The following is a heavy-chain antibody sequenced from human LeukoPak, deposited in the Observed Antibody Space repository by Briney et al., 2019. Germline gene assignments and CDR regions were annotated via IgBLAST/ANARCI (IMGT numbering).Heavy chain of an antibody. CDR3: ARDQGYDFDY. CDR2: ISYAGSNK. CDR1: GFTFSTYA. D-gene: IGHD3-22*01. Sequence: GGSLRLSCAASGFTFSTYAMHWVRQAPGKGLEWVALISYAGSNKYYADSVKGRFTISRDNSKNTLYLQMNSLRAEDTAVYYCARDQGYDFDYWGQGTLVTVSS. J-gene: IGHJ4*02. V-gene: IGHV3-30-3*01.